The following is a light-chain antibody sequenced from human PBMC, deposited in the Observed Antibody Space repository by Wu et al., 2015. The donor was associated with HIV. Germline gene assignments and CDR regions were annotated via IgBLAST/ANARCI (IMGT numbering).Light chain of an antibody. J-gene: IGKJ4*01. V-gene: IGKV3-11*01. CDR1: QSVSTY. CDR3: QQRWTEAT. CDR2: DAS. Sequence: EIVLTQSPATLSLSPGERATLSCRASQSVSTYLAWYQQKPGQSPRLLIYDASNRATGIPARFSGSGSGTDFTLTISSLEPEDFAVYFCQQRWTEATFGGGTKVEI.